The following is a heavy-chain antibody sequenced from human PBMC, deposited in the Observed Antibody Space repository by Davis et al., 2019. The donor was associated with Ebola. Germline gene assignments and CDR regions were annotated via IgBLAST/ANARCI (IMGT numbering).Heavy chain of an antibody. V-gene: IGHV3-66*01. CDR1: GFTVSSNY. Sequence: GESLKISCAASGFTVSSNYMSWVRQAPGKGLEWVSVIYSGGSTYYADSVKGRFTISRDNSKNTLYLQMHSLRAEDTAVYYCTTTTDVFDIWAKGQWSPSLQ. D-gene: IGHD5-24*01. CDR2: IYSGGST. J-gene: IGHJ3*02. CDR3: TTTTDVFDI.